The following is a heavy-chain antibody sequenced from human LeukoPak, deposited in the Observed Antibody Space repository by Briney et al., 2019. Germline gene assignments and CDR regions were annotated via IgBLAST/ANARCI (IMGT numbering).Heavy chain of an antibody. V-gene: IGHV3-48*04. CDR3: AKPSTVVTPSEGFDY. CDR2: ISHSSRTI. D-gene: IGHD4-23*01. Sequence: GGSLRLSCAASGFNFSNYGTNWVRQAPGKGLEWVSYISHSSRTIFYADSVKGRFTISRDNAKNTLYLQMNSLRAEDTAVYYCAKPSTVVTPSEGFDYWGQGTLVTVSS. J-gene: IGHJ4*02. CDR1: GFNFSNYG.